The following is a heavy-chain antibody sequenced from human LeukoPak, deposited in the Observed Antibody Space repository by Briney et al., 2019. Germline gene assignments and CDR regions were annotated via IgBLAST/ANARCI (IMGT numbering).Heavy chain of an antibody. V-gene: IGHV1-2*02. D-gene: IGHD2-21*02. CDR3: AREFRVVMTAFLDY. Sequence: ASVKVSCKASGYTFSDNYIHWVRQAPGQGLEWVGWIKPNTGATHYSKRFQGRVTMTRDTSVSTAYMELTSLRSDDTAVYFCAREFRVVMTAFLDYWGQGTLAIVSS. J-gene: IGHJ4*02. CDR2: IKPNTGAT. CDR1: GYTFSDNY.